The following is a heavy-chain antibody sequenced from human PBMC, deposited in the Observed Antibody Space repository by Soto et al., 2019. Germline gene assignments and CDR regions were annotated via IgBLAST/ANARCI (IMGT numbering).Heavy chain of an antibody. Sequence: PSETLSLTCTVSGGSISSYYWSWIRQSPGKGLEWIGYIYYSGSTNYNPSLKSRVTISVDTSKNQFSLKLSSVTAADTAVYYCARDRSGSYYDAFDIWGQGTMVTVS. D-gene: IGHD1-26*01. CDR2: IYYSGST. J-gene: IGHJ3*02. CDR3: ARDRSGSYYDAFDI. V-gene: IGHV4-59*01. CDR1: GGSISSYY.